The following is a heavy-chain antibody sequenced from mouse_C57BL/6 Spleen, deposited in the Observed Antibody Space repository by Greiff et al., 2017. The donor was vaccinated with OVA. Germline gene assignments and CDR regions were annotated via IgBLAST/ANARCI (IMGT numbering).Heavy chain of an antibody. J-gene: IGHJ4*01. CDR3: ARRGVRSYYYAMDY. D-gene: IGHD1-1*01. CDR2: INPNNGGT. CDR1: GYTFTDYN. Sequence: VQLKQSGPELVKPGASVKIPCKASGYTFTDYNMDWVKQSHGKSLEWIGDINPNNGGTIYNQKFKGKATLTVDKSSSTAYMELRSLTSEDTADYYCARRGVRSYYYAMDYWGQGTSVTVSS. V-gene: IGHV1-18*01.